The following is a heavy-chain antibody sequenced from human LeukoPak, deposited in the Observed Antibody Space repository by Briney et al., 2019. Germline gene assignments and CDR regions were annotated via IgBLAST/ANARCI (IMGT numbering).Heavy chain of an antibody. Sequence: ASVKVSCKASGYTFTGYYMHWVRQAPGQGLEWMGWINPNSGGTNYAQKFQGRVTMTRDTSISTAYMELSSLRSEDTAVYYCARREGGSSPVTGYYYYYMDVWGKGTTVTVS. D-gene: IGHD2-15*01. CDR1: GYTFTGYY. CDR2: INPNSGGT. J-gene: IGHJ6*03. V-gene: IGHV1-2*02. CDR3: ARREGGSSPVTGYYYYYMDV.